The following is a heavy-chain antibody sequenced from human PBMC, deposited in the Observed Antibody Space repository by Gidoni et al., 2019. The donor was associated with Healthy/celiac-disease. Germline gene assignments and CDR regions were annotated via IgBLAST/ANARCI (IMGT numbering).Heavy chain of an antibody. J-gene: IGHJ4*02. CDR1: GFAFSSYA. CDR3: ALDSSGYSYYFDY. Sequence: EVQLLESGVGLVQPGGSLRRSCAASGFAFSSYAMSWVRQAPGKGLEWVSAISGSGGSTYYADSVKGRFTISRDNSKNTLYLQMNSLRAEDTAVYYCALDSSGYSYYFDYWGQGTLVTVSS. V-gene: IGHV3-23*01. CDR2: ISGSGGST. D-gene: IGHD3-22*01.